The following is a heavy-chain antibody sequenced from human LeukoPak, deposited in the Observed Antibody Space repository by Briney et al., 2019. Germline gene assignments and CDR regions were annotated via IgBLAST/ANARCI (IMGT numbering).Heavy chain of an antibody. CDR1: GYTFTGYY. Sequence: ASVKVSCKASGYTFTGYYMHWVRQAPGQGLKWMGWINPNSGGTNYAQKFQGRVTMTRDTSISTAYMELSRLRSDDTAVYYCARDETIAVTGAKWGQGTLVTVSS. CDR3: ARDETIAVTGAK. J-gene: IGHJ4*02. V-gene: IGHV1-2*02. CDR2: INPNSGGT. D-gene: IGHD6-19*01.